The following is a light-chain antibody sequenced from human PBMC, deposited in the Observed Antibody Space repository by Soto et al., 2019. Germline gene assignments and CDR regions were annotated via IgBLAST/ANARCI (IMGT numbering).Light chain of an antibody. CDR3: QQYSSYSWT. V-gene: IGKV1-5*03. J-gene: IGKJ1*01. CDR1: QSITIW. Sequence: DIQMTQSPSTLSASVGDRVTITCRASQSITIWLAWYQQKPGKAPNLLIYKASILESGVPSRFSGSGSVTEFTLTINSLQPDDFATYYCQQYSSYSWTFGQGTKVEIK. CDR2: KAS.